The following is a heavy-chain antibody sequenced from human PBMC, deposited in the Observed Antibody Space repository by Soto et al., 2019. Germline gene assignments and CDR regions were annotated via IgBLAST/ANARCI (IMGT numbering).Heavy chain of an antibody. J-gene: IGHJ4*02. CDR1: GFSFSIYA. CDR3: AKDPTSYDSSAQFDS. Sequence: GGSLRLSCAASGFSFSIYAMNWVRQAPGKGLEWVSGISGGGGSTYYADSVKGRFTISRDNSKNTLYLQMNSLRVEYTAVYYCAKDPTSYDSSAQFDSWGQGTLVTVSS. D-gene: IGHD3-22*01. V-gene: IGHV3-23*01. CDR2: ISGGGGST.